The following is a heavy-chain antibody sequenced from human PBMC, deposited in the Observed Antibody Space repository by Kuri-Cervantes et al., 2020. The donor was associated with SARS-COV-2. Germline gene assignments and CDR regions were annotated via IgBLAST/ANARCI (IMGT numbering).Heavy chain of an antibody. CDR3: ARDQYYYYGMEV. V-gene: IGHV4-34*01. CDR2: INHSGST. CDR1: GGSFSGYY. J-gene: IGHJ6*02. Sequence: SETLSLTCAVYGGSFSGYYWSRIRQPPGKGLEWIGEINHSGSTNYNPSLKSRVTISVDTSKNQFSLKLSSVTAADTAVYYCARDQYYYYGMEVWGQGNTGHVSS.